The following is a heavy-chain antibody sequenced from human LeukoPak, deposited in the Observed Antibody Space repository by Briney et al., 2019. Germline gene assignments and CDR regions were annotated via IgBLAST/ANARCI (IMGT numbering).Heavy chain of an antibody. D-gene: IGHD3-3*01. J-gene: IGHJ5*02. CDR3: ARVFGPPGEDDDFWSGDAHNWFDP. V-gene: IGHV3-66*02. CDR1: GFTVSSNY. Sequence: GGSLRLSCAASGFTVSSNYMSWVRQAPGKGLEWVSVIYSGGSTYYADSVKGRFTISRDNSKNTLYLQMNSLRAEDTAVYYCARVFGPPGEDDDFWSGDAHNWFDPWGQETLVTVSS. CDR2: IYSGGST.